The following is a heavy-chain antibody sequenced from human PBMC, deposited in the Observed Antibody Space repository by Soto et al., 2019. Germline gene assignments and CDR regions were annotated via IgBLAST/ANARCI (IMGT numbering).Heavy chain of an antibody. V-gene: IGHV4-59*01. D-gene: IGHD2-15*01. CDR3: ARVFRDCSGGSCYSLEDY. J-gene: IGHJ4*02. CDR1: GGSISSYY. Sequence: QVQLQESGPGLVKPSETLSLTCTVSGGSISSYYWSWIRQPPGKGLEWIGYIYYSGSTNYNPSLKSRVTISVDTSKNQFSLKLSSVTAADTAMYYCARVFRDCSGGSCYSLEDYWGQGTLVTVSS. CDR2: IYYSGST.